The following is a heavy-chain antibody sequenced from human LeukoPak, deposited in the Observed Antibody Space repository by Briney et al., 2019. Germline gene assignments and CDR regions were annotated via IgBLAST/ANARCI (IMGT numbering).Heavy chain of an antibody. D-gene: IGHD3-22*01. CDR3: ALGHSSGPNWFDP. CDR2: INHSGST. CDR1: GGSFSGYY. Sequence: SSETLSLTCAVYGGSFSGYYWSWIRQPPGKGLEWIGEINHSGSTNYNPSLKSRVTISVDTSKNQFSLKLSSVTAADTAVYYCALGHSSGPNWFDPWGQGTLVTVSS. J-gene: IGHJ5*02. V-gene: IGHV4-34*01.